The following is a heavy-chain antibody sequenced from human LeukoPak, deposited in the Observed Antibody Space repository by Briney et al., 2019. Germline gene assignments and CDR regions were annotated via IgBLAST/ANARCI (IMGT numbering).Heavy chain of an antibody. V-gene: IGHV4-34*01. CDR3: ARVKVRRDIVVVVAAIDY. CDR1: GGSFSGYY. D-gene: IGHD2-15*01. J-gene: IGHJ4*02. CDR2: INHSGST. Sequence: SETLSLTCAVYGGSFSGYYWSWIRQPPGKGLEWIGEINHSGSTNYNPSLKSRVTISVDTSKNQFSLKLSSVTAADTAVYYCARVKVRRDIVVVVAAIDYWGQGTLVTVSS.